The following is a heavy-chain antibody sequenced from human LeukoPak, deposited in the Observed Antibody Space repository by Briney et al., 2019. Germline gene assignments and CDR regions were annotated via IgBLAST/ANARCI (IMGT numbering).Heavy chain of an antibody. CDR3: TTDWATTTVTPGRY. CDR2: IKSKTDGGTT. D-gene: IGHD4-11*01. V-gene: IGHV3-15*01. CDR1: GFTFNNAW. J-gene: IGHJ4*02. Sequence: GGSLRLSCAASGFTFNNAWMSWVRQAPGKGPEWVGRIKSKTDGGTTDYAAPVKGRFTISRDDSKNTLYLQMNSLKTEDTAIYYCTTDWATTTVTPGRYWGQGTLVTVSS.